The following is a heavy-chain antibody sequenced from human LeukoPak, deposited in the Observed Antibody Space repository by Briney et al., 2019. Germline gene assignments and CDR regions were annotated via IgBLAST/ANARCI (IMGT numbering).Heavy chain of an antibody. CDR2: ISGSGGST. J-gene: IGHJ6*03. D-gene: IGHD1-26*01. CDR3: AKTELVMNYYYYVDV. CDR1: GFTFSSYA. V-gene: IGHV3-23*01. Sequence: PGGSLRLSCAASGFTFSSYAMSCVRQAPGKGLEWVSGISGSGGSTYYADSVNGRFTISRDNSKNTLYLQMNSLKAEDTAVYYCAKTELVMNYYYYVDVWGKGTTVTVSS.